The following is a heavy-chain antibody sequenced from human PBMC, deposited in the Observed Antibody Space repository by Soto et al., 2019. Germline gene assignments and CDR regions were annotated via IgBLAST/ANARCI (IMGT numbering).Heavy chain of an antibody. J-gene: IGHJ5*02. V-gene: IGHV1-69*13. Sequence: SVKVSCKASGGTFSSYAISWVRQAPGRGLEWMGGIIPLFGTTNYAQKFRGRVTVSADESTSTVYMEVRSLRFEDTAVYYCARAHGSSWYNWFDPWGQGTLVTVSS. CDR2: IIPLFGTT. CDR3: ARAHGSSWYNWFDP. D-gene: IGHD6-13*01. CDR1: GGTFSSYA.